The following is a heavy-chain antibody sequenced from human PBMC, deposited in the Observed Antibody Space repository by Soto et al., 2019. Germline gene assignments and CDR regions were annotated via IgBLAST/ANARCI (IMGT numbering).Heavy chain of an antibody. D-gene: IGHD2-2*01. J-gene: IGHJ6*02. Sequence: GGSLRLSCAASGFTFSSYGMHWVRQAPGKGLEWVAVISYDGSNKYYADSVKGRFTISRDNSKNTLYLQMNSLRAEDTAVYYCAKDLQDIVVVPAAISPFGDYYYYGMDVWGQGTTVTVSS. CDR3: AKDLQDIVVVPAAISPFGDYYYYGMDV. V-gene: IGHV3-30*18. CDR2: ISYDGSNK. CDR1: GFTFSSYG.